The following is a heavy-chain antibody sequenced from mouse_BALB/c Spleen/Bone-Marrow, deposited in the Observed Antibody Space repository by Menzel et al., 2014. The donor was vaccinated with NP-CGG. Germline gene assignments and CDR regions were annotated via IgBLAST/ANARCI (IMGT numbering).Heavy chain of an antibody. D-gene: IGHD2-14*01. CDR3: ASYRYAWYFGV. J-gene: IGHJ1*01. CDR1: GFNIXDTY. Sequence: EVQLQQSGAELVKPGASVKLSCTASGFNIXDTYLHWVKQRPEQGLEWIGRIDPANGNTKYDPKFQGKATITADTSSNTAYLQLSSLTSEDTAVYYCASYRYAWYFGVWGAGTTVTVSS. V-gene: IGHV14-3*02. CDR2: IDPANGNT.